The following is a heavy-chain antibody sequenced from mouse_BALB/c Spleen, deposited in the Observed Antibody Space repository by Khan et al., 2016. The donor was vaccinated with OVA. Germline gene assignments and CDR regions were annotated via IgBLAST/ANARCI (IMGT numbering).Heavy chain of an antibody. V-gene: IGHV14-3*02. CDR2: IDPANGNT. Sequence: EVQLQESGAELVKPGASVKLSCTASGFNIKDTYMHWVKQRPEQGLEWIGRIDPANGNTKYDPKFQGKPTITADTYSNTAYLQLSRLTSEDTAVYYCAGSPGTSFDYWGQGTTLTVSS. J-gene: IGHJ2*01. CDR3: AGSPGTSFDY. CDR1: GFNIKDTY. D-gene: IGHD4-1*01.